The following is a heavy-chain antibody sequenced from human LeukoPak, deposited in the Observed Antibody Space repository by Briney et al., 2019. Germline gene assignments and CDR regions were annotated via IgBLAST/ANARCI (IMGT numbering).Heavy chain of an antibody. Sequence: GGSLRLSCAASGFTFSSYAMHWVRQAPGKGLEWVAVISYDGSNKYYADSVKGRFTISRDNSKNTLYPQMNSLRAEDTAVYYCARDGKQLVYYYYYMDVWGKGTTVTVSS. CDR2: ISYDGSNK. D-gene: IGHD6-6*01. CDR1: GFTFSSYA. CDR3: ARDGKQLVYYYYYMDV. J-gene: IGHJ6*03. V-gene: IGHV3-30-3*01.